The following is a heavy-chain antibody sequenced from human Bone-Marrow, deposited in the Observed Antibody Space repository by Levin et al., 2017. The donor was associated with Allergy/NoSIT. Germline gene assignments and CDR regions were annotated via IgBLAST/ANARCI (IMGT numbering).Heavy chain of an antibody. CDR3: SRCEDY. J-gene: IGHJ4*02. CDR2: ISSDGNGK. V-gene: IGHV3-7*03. CDR1: GFTFSSYW. Sequence: LSLTCAASGFTFSSYWMSWVRQAPGKGLEWVASISSDGNGKFYVDSVEGRFTISRDNAQHSLYLQMNSLRAEDTAMYYCSRCEDYWGPGTLVTVSS.